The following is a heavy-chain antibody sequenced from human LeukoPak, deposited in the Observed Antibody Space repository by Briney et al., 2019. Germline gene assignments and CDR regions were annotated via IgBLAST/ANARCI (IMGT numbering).Heavy chain of an antibody. Sequence: PSETLSLTCTVSGGSISSSSYYWGWIRQPPGKGLEWIGGIYYSGSTYYNPSLKSRVTISVDTSKNQFSLKLSSVTAADTAVYYCAREGCSGGSCYGEDAFDIWGQGTMVTVSS. CDR1: GGSISSSSYY. D-gene: IGHD2-15*01. J-gene: IGHJ3*02. CDR3: AREGCSGGSCYGEDAFDI. CDR2: IYYSGST. V-gene: IGHV4-39*07.